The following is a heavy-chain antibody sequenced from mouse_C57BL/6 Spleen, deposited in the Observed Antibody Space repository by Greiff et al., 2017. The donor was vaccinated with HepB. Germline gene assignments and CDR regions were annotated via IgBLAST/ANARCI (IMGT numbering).Heavy chain of an antibody. CDR2: INPGSGGT. Sequence: VQRVESGAELVRPGTSVKVSCKASGYAFTNYLIEWVKQRPGQGLEWIGVINPGSGGTNYNEKFKGKATLTADKSSSTAYMQLSSLTSEDSAVYFCAREEAWFAYWGQGTLVTVSA. CDR3: AREEAWFAY. V-gene: IGHV1-54*01. CDR1: GYAFTNYL. J-gene: IGHJ3*01.